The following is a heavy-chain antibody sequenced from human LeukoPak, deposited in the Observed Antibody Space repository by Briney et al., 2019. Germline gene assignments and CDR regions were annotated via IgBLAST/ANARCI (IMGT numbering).Heavy chain of an antibody. Sequence: GESLKISCKGSGYSFTSYWIGWVRQMPGKGLEWVGIIYHGDSDTRYSPSFQGQVTISADKSISTAYLQWSSLKASDTARYYCARGGALGYCSGGSCYMADYWGQGTLVTVSS. CDR2: IYHGDSDT. CDR3: ARGGALGYCSGGSCYMADY. J-gene: IGHJ4*02. V-gene: IGHV5-51*01. D-gene: IGHD2-15*01. CDR1: GYSFTSYW.